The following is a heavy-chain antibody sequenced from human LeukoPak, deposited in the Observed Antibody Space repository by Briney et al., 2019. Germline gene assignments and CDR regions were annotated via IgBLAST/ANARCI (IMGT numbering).Heavy chain of an antibody. D-gene: IGHD3-22*01. V-gene: IGHV3-30-3*01. CDR1: GFTFSSYA. CDR2: ISYDGSNK. Sequence: GGSLRLSCAASGFTFSSYAMHWVRQAPGKGLEWVAVISYDGSNKYYADSVKGRFTISRDNSKNTLYLQMNSLRAEDTAVYYCAREDIGSGYYFDYWGQGTLVTVSS. CDR3: AREDIGSGYYFDY. J-gene: IGHJ4*02.